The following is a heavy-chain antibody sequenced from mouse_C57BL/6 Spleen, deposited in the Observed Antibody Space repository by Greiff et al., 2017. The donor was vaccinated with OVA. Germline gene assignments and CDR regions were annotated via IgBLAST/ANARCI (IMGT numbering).Heavy chain of an antibody. CDR1: GYTFTSYD. V-gene: IGHV1-85*01. CDR2: IYPRDGST. CDR3: AGRITTVVATWFAY. Sequence: QVQLQQSGPELVKPGASVKLSCKASGYTFTSYDINWVKQRPGQGLEWIGWIYPRDGSTKYTEKFKGKATLTVDTSSSTAYMELHSLTSEDSAVYFCAGRITTVVATWFAYWGQGTLVTVSA. D-gene: IGHD1-1*01. J-gene: IGHJ3*01.